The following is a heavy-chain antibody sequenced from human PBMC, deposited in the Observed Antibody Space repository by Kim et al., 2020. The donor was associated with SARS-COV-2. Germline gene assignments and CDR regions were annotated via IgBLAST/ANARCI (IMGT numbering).Heavy chain of an antibody. CDR2: AI. V-gene: IGHV3-48*02. J-gene: IGHJ6*02. CDR3: ARDAHGLDV. Sequence: AIYYAESVRGRFTVSRESEKNSMLLQMNSLRDGDTAVYYCARDAHGLDVWGQGTTVTVSS.